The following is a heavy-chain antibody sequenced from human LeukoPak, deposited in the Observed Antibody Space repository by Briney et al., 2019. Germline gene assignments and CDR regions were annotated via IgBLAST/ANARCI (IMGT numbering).Heavy chain of an antibody. CDR1: GYTFTGHY. CDR2: INPNSGGT. CDR3: ARVLALGYCSSTSCSMGPLAFDI. J-gene: IGHJ3*02. V-gene: IGHV1-2*02. D-gene: IGHD2-2*01. Sequence: ASVKVSCKASGYTFTGHYMHWVRQAPGQGLEWMGWINPNSGGTNYAQKFQGRVTMTRDTSISTAYMELSRLRSDDTAVYYCARVLALGYCSSTSCSMGPLAFDIWGQGTMVTVSS.